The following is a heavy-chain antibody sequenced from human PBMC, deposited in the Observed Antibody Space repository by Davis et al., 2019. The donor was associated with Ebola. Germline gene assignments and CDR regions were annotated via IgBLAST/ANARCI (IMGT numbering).Heavy chain of an antibody. Sequence: GESLKISCAVSGFTFSDHYMEWVRQAPGKGLEWVGRTRNKVYSYTTEYAASVKGRFTISRDDSKNLLHLQMNSLGAEDTAVYYCAKSGVGQDLDYWGQGTLVTVSS. J-gene: IGHJ4*02. CDR2: TRNKVYSYTT. CDR1: GFTFSDHY. V-gene: IGHV3-72*01. D-gene: IGHD2-15*01. CDR3: AKSGVGQDLDY.